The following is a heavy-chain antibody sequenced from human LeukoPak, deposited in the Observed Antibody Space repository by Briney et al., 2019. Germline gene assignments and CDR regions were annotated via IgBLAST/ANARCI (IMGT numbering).Heavy chain of an antibody. Sequence: PGGSLRLSCAASGFTFSSYWMHWVRQAPGKGLVWVSRINSDGSSTSYADSVKGRFTISRDNAKNTLYLQMNSLRAEDTAVYYCARVYSGGSYYMDVWGKGTTVTVSS. J-gene: IGHJ6*03. D-gene: IGHD2-21*01. V-gene: IGHV3-74*01. CDR2: INSDGSST. CDR1: GFTFSSYW. CDR3: ARVYSGGSYYMDV.